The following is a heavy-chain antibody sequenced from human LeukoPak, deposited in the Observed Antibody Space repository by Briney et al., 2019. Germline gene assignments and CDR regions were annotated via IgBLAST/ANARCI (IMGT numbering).Heavy chain of an antibody. V-gene: IGHV4-39*01. J-gene: IGHJ4*02. CDR2: IYYSGST. CDR3: ARLKYGGYVDY. Sequence: PSETLSLTCTVSGGSISSSSYYWGWIRQPPGKGLEWIGSIYYSGSTYYNPSLKSRVTISVDTSKNQFSLKLSSVTAADTAVYYCARLKYGGYVDYWGQGTLVTVPS. D-gene: IGHD4/OR15-4a*01. CDR1: GGSISSSSYY.